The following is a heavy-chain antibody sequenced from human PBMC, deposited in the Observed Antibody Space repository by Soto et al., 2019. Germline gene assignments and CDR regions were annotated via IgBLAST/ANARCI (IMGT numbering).Heavy chain of an antibody. CDR1: GYTFTSYG. V-gene: IGHV1-18*01. Sequence: ASVKVSCKASGYTFTSYGISWVRQAPGQGLEWKGWISAYNGNTNYAQKLQGRVTMTTDTSTSTAYMELRSLRSDDTAVYYCAGTRYCSGGSCANVDAFDIWGQGTMVTVSS. D-gene: IGHD2-15*01. J-gene: IGHJ3*02. CDR3: AGTRYCSGGSCANVDAFDI. CDR2: ISAYNGNT.